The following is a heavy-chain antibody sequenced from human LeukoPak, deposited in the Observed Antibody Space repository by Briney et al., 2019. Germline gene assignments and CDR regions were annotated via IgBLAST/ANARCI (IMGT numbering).Heavy chain of an antibody. CDR3: AKVRSRALRFLEWRDY. V-gene: IGHV3-23*01. D-gene: IGHD3-3*01. J-gene: IGHJ4*02. CDR1: GFTFSSYA. CDR2: ISGSGGST. Sequence: GGSLRLSCAASGFTFSSYAMSWVRQAPGKGLEWVSAISGSGGSTYYADSVKGRFTISRDNSKNTLYLQMNSLRAEDTAVYYCAKVRSRALRFLEWRDYWGQGTLVTVSS.